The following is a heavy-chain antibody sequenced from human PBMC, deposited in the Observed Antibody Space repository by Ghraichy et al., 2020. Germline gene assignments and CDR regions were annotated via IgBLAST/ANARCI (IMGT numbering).Heavy chain of an antibody. CDR3: TRDRGWGSGSYYYDAFDV. V-gene: IGHV3-53*01. CDR2: IYSGGST. Sequence: GGSLRLSCAASGLIVRSNYMSWVRQAPGKGLEWVSVIYSGGSTYSADSVKGRFTISSDTSKNTMYLQMNSLRAEDTAVYYCTRDRGWGSGSYYYDAFDVWGQGTEVTVSS. D-gene: IGHD3-10*01. CDR1: GLIVRSNY. J-gene: IGHJ3*01.